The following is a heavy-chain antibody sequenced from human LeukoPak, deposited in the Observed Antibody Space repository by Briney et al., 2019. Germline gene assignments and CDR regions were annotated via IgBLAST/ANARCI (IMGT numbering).Heavy chain of an antibody. CDR3: AREQWYRFDN. CDR2: VGNSDNHK. D-gene: IGHD2-8*01. CDR1: GFRVGSYY. V-gene: IGHV3-11*01. J-gene: IGHJ4*02. Sequence: GGSLRLSCAASGFRVGSYYTSWIRQAPGKGLEWVAVVGNSDNHKDHADSVKGRFTISRDDAKNSVYRQMNSLRVEDTAIYYCAREQWYRFDNWGQGALVTVSS.